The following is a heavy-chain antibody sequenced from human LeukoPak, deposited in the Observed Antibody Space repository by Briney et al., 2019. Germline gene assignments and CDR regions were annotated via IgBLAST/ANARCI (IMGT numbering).Heavy chain of an antibody. Sequence: GGSLRLSCTASGFTFGHYALSWFRQAPGKGLEWVASIRSKTYRGTTEYAASVKGRFTISRDDSKSIAYLQMNSLKTEDTVVYYCARANSFDSSRYYFDYWGQGTLVTVSS. D-gene: IGHD3-22*01. CDR3: ARANSFDSSRYYFDY. V-gene: IGHV3-49*03. J-gene: IGHJ4*02. CDR1: GFTFGHYA. CDR2: IRSKTYRGTT.